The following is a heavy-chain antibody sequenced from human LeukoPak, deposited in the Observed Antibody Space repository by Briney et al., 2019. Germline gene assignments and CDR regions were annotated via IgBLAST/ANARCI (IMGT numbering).Heavy chain of an antibody. D-gene: IGHD3-3*01. V-gene: IGHV4-34*01. J-gene: IGHJ4*02. CDR3: ARASDYDFWSGYYFFDY. Sequence: PSETLSLTCAVYGGSFYGYYWNWIRQPPGKGLDWIGEINHSGSTNYNPSLKSRVTISVDTSKNQFSLKLSSVTAADTAAYYCARASDYDFWSGYYFFDYWGQGTLVTVSS. CDR2: INHSGST. CDR1: GGSFYGYY.